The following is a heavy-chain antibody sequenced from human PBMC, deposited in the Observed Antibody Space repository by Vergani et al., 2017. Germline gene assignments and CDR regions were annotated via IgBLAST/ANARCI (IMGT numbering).Heavy chain of an antibody. Sequence: QVQLVQSGAEVKKPGASVKVSCKASGYTFTGYYMHWVRQAPGQGLEWMGWINPNSGGTNYAQKFQGRVTMTRGTSISTAYMELSRLRSDDTAVYYCATKRGRGYSSMGDWFDPWGQGTLVTVSS. CDR1: GYTFTGYY. D-gene: IGHD5-18*01. CDR3: ATKRGRGYSSMGDWFDP. J-gene: IGHJ5*02. V-gene: IGHV1-2*02. CDR2: INPNSGGT.